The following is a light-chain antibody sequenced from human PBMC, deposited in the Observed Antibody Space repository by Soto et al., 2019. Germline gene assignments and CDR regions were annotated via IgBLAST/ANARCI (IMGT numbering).Light chain of an antibody. Sequence: IHITQSPSSLSASVGDRVTITCRASQSISPWLAWYQQKPGKAPKFLVYDASSLNSGVPSRFSGSGSGTEFTLTISSLQPDDFATYYCQQYNSYSGYTFGQGTRLEIK. CDR1: QSISPW. V-gene: IGKV1-5*01. CDR3: QQYNSYSGYT. CDR2: DAS. J-gene: IGKJ5*01.